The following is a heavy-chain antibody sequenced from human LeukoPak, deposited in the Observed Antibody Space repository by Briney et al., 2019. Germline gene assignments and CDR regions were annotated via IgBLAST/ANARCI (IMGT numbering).Heavy chain of an antibody. V-gene: IGHV1-46*01. Sequence: ASVKVSCKASGYTFTNYYMHWVRQAPGQGLEWMGIINPNGGSTSYAQKFQGRVTMTRDTSTSTVYMELSSLTSEDTAVYYCARGEWELPFDYWGQGTLVTVSS. CDR3: ARGEWELPFDY. J-gene: IGHJ4*02. D-gene: IGHD1-26*01. CDR2: INPNGGST. CDR1: GYTFTNYY.